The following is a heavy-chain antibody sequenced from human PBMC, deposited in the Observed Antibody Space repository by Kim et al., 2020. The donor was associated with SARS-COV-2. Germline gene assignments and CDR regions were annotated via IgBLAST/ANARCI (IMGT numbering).Heavy chain of an antibody. J-gene: IGHJ4*02. D-gene: IGHD6-19*01. CDR1: GFTFADSV. Sequence: GGSLRLSCAASGFTFADSVMHWVRQAPGKGLEWVALVSGDGGTTYYADSVKVRVSISRDNSKDSLYLQMNSLRTDDTAFYYCSKASGWLPRYWGQGTLVTLSS. CDR2: VSGDGGTT. V-gene: IGHV3-43*02. CDR3: SKASGWLPRY.